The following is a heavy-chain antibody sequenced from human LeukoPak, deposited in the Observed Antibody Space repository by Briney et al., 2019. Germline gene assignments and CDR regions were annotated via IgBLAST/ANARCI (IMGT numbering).Heavy chain of an antibody. D-gene: IGHD3-22*01. CDR1: GGSFSFYY. CDR2: IFYSGST. Sequence: SETLSLTCAVYGGSFSFYYWTWIRQPPGKGLEWIGYIFYSGSTNYNPSLKSRVTISVDTSKNRFSLKLSSVTAADTAVYYCARDRGYYDSGGYYPYYFDYWGQGTPVTVSS. V-gene: IGHV4-59*01. CDR3: ARDRGYYDSGGYYPYYFDY. J-gene: IGHJ4*02.